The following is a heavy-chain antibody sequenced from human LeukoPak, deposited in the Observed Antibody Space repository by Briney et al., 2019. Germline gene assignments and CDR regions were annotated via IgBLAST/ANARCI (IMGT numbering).Heavy chain of an antibody. V-gene: IGHV4-59*01. Sequence: SETLSLTCSVYGGSISSYYWSWIRQPPGKGLEWIGYSYYSGSTNYNPSLKSRVTISVDTSKNQFSLKLSSVTAADTAVYYCARDFRSDYYYYGMDVWGQGTTVTVSS. CDR1: GGSISSYY. D-gene: IGHD3-3*01. CDR3: ARDFRSDYYYYGMDV. CDR2: SYYSGST. J-gene: IGHJ6*02.